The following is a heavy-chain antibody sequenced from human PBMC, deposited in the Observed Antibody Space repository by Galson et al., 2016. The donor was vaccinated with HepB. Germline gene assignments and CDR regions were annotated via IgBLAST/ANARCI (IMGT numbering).Heavy chain of an antibody. CDR2: IYHSGTA. D-gene: IGHD6-19*01. CDR3: ASWSLHTSSNGWSVAFDI. J-gene: IGHJ3*02. CDR1: GGSFSGSY. Sequence: SETLSLTCAVYGGSFSGSYWSWLRQSPGKGLEWIGEIYHSGTANYNPSLKSRVTMSVATSKSQFSLKLSSVTAADTAVYYCASWSLHTSSNGWSVAFDIWGQGTLVTVSS. V-gene: IGHV4-34*01.